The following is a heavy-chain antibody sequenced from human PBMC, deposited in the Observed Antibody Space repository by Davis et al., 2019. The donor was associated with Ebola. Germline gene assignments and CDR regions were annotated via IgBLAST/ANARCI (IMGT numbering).Heavy chain of an antibody. D-gene: IGHD4-17*01. CDR3: SVTTGGMDV. J-gene: IGHJ6*02. CDR1: GFTFSGSA. Sequence: GESLKISCAASGFTFSGSAMHWVRQASGKGLEWVGRIRSKANSYATAYAASVKGRFTISRDDSKNTAYLQMNSLKTEDTAVYYCSVTTGGMDVWGQGTTVTVSS. CDR2: IRSKANSYAT. V-gene: IGHV3-73*01.